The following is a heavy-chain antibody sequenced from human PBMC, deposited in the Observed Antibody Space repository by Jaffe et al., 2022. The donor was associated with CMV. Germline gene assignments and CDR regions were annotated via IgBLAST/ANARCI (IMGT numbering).Heavy chain of an antibody. J-gene: IGHJ4*02. CDR3: ARVRDGYKYSYFDY. CDR2: VDPRGDST. Sequence: QVQLVQSGAEVKKPGASVKVSCKASGYTFTTYYIHWVRQAPGQGLEWMGIVDPRGDSTSYAQKFQGRVTMTRDTSTSTVYMELSSLRSEDTAVYYCARVRDGYKYSYFDYWGQGTLVTVSS. D-gene: IGHD5-12*01. CDR1: GYTFTTYY. V-gene: IGHV1-46*01.